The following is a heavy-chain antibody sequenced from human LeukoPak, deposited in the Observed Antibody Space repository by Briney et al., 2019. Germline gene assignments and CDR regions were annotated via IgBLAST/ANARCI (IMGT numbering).Heavy chain of an antibody. CDR2: IWYEGSKK. CDR3: ARLGYSSSWFSWYYYYYMDV. Sequence: GTSLRLSCAASGFTFRNYGMHWVRQAPGKGLEWVAVIWYEGSKKSYAGSVQGRFTISRDNSKNTRYLQMNSLRAEDTAVYYGARLGYSSSWFSWYYYYYMDVWGKGTTVTVSS. CDR1: GFTFRNYG. V-gene: IGHV3-33*01. D-gene: IGHD6-13*01. J-gene: IGHJ6*03.